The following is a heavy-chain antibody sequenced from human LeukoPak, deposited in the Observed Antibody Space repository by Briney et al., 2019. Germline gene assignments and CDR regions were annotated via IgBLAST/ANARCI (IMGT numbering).Heavy chain of an antibody. D-gene: IGHD3-22*01. V-gene: IGHV1-46*01. CDR2: INPSGGST. Sequence: ASVKVSCKASGYTFTSYYMHWVRQAPGQGLEWMGIINPSGGSTSYAQKFQGRVTMTRDMSTSTVYMELSSLRPEDTAVYYCARGGDYYDSSGYSPDAFDIWGQGTMVTVSS. CDR3: ARGGDYYDSSGYSPDAFDI. J-gene: IGHJ3*02. CDR1: GYTFTSYY.